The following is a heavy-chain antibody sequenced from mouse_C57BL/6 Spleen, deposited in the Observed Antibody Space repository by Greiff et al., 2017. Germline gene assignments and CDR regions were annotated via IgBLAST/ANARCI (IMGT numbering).Heavy chain of an antibody. D-gene: IGHD2-2*01. CDR1: GFNIKDDY. Sequence: EVQLQQSGAELVRPGASVKLSCTASGFNIKDDYMHWVKQRPEQGLEWIGWIDPENGDTESASKFQGTATITADTSSNTAYLQLSSLTSEDTAVYYCTTPRGYDEAWFAYWGQGTLVTVSA. J-gene: IGHJ3*01. CDR3: TTPRGYDEAWFAY. V-gene: IGHV14-4*01. CDR2: IDPENGDT.